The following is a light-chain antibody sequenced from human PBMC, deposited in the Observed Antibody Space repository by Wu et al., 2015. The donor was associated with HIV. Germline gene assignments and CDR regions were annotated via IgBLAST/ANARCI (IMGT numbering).Light chain of an antibody. CDR3: QQSSITPYT. J-gene: IGKJ2*01. CDR2: AAS. CDR1: RVISTY. V-gene: IGKV1-39*01. Sequence: SASVGDTVTITCGQVRVISTYLNWYQQKPGKAPKFLXFAASTLQSGVPSRFSGSGSGREFTLTITGLQPEDFATYFCQQSSITPYTFGRGTKLDIK.